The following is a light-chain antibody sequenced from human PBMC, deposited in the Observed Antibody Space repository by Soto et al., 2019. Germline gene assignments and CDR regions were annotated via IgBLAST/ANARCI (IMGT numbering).Light chain of an antibody. Sequence: EIVSTRSPATLSLSPGEKATLSCRASQSVSSYLAWYQQKPGQAPRLLIYDASNRATGIPARFSGSGSGTDFTLTISSLEPEDFAVYYCQQRSNWLAITFGQGTRLEIK. V-gene: IGKV3-11*01. CDR2: DAS. CDR3: QQRSNWLAIT. CDR1: QSVSSY. J-gene: IGKJ5*01.